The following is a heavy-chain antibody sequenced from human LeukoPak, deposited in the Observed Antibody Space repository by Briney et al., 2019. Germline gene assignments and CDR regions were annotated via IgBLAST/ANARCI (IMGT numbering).Heavy chain of an antibody. D-gene: IGHD3-10*01. CDR1: GFTFSLYG. J-gene: IGHJ4*02. CDR2: ISNDGDSE. Sequence: GRSLRLSCAASGFTFSLYGMHWVRQAPGKGLEWVALISNDGDSEYYIDSVKGRFTISRDNAKDTLYLQMNSLRGDDTAVYYCAKDGRGRTFFGDIEYWGQGTLVVVSS. V-gene: IGHV3-30*18. CDR3: AKDGRGRTFFGDIEY.